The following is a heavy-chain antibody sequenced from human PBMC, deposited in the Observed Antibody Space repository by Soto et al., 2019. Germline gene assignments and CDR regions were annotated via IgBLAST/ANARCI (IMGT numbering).Heavy chain of an antibody. CDR1: GDSITSDKW. CDR3: ARHVLRRPFEKTIVTAFDH. D-gene: IGHD3-16*01. Sequence: SETLSLTCAVSGDSITSDKWWSWIRQPPGKGLQWIGEIYHSGSSKYNPSLKSRVIISVDTSKKQFSLNLRSVTAADTAVYYCARHVLRRPFEKTIVTAFDHWGRGAPVTVSS. J-gene: IGHJ4*02. V-gene: IGHV4-4*02. CDR2: IYHSGSS.